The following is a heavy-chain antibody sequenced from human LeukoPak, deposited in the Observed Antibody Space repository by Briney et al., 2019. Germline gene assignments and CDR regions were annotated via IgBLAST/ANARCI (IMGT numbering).Heavy chain of an antibody. CDR3: ARGGDGYNPGYFDL. CDR1: GGSISSSSYY. J-gene: IGHJ2*01. V-gene: IGHV4-39*07. D-gene: IGHD5-24*01. CDR2: IYYSGST. Sequence: SETLSLTCTVSGGSISSSSYYWGWIRQPPGKGLEWIGSIYYSGSTYYNPSLKSRVTISVDTSKNQFSLKLSSVTAADTAVYYCARGGDGYNPGYFDLWGRGTLVTVSS.